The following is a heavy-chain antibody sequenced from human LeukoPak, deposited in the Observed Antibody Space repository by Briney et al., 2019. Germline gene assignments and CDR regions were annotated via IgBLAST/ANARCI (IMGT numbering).Heavy chain of an antibody. CDR3: ARHLRGYNPYFDY. Sequence: HGESLEISRKGSGYSFTSYWIGWVRQMPGKGLEWMGIIYPGDSDTRYSPSFQGQVTISADKSISTAYLQWSSLKASDTAMYYCARHLRGYNPYFDYWGQGTLVTVSS. J-gene: IGHJ4*02. V-gene: IGHV5-51*01. CDR1: GYSFTSYW. CDR2: IYPGDSDT. D-gene: IGHD5-24*01.